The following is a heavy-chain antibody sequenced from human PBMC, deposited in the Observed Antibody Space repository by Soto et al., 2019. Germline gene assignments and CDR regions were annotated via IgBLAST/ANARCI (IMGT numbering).Heavy chain of an antibody. D-gene: IGHD5-12*01. V-gene: IGHV1-18*01. CDR3: ASTRGYDYKWFDP. CDR2: ISAYNGNT. CDR1: GYTFTSYG. J-gene: IGHJ5*02. Sequence: GASVKVSCKASGYTFTSYGISWVRQAPGQGLEMMGWISAYNGNTNYAQKLQGRVTMTTDTSTSTAYMELRSLRSDDSAVYYCASTRGYDYKWFDPWGQGTLVTVSS.